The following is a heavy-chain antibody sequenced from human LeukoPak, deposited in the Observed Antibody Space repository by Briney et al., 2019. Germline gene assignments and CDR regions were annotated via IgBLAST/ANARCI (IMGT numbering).Heavy chain of an antibody. CDR1: GFIVSTNY. J-gene: IGHJ6*02. CDR3: ARDRFNGMDV. D-gene: IGHD3-3*01. CDR2: IYSDGST. Sequence: GGSLRLSCAASGFIVSTNYMTWVRQAPWKGLEWVSIIYSDGSTYYADSVKGRFTISIDNSKNTLYLQMNSLGAEDTAVYYCARDRFNGMDVWGQGTTVTVSS. V-gene: IGHV3-66*01.